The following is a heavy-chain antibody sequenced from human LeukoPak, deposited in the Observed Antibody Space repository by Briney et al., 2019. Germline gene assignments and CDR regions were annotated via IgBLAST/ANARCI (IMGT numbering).Heavy chain of an antibody. CDR2: IRGSGGST. CDR1: GFTFSSYA. CDR3: AKALVDTDTYYYLDV. D-gene: IGHD5-18*01. Sequence: PGGSQRLSCAASGFTFSSYAMCWVRQAPGKGLEWVSAIRGSGGSTYYAASVKRRFTISRDNSKNTLYLQMNSLRAEDTAVHYCAKALVDTDTYYYLDVWGKGTPVTVSS. V-gene: IGHV3-23*01. J-gene: IGHJ6*03.